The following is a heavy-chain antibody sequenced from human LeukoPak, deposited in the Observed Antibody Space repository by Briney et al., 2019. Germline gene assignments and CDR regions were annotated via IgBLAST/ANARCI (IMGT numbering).Heavy chain of an antibody. CDR3: ASGYCSSTSCFDY. Sequence: PSETLSLTCAVYGGSFSGYYWSWIRQPPGKGLEWIGEINHSGSTNYNPSLKSRVTISVDTSKNQFSLKLSSVTAADTAVYYCASGYCSSTSCFDYWSQGTLVTVSS. CDR1: GGSFSGYY. V-gene: IGHV4-34*01. CDR2: INHSGST. D-gene: IGHD2-2*01. J-gene: IGHJ4*02.